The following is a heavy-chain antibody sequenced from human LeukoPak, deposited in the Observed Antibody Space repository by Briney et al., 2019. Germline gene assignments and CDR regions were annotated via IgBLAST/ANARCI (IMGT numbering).Heavy chain of an antibody. Sequence: ASVKGSCKASGGTFSSYAISWVGQAPGQGLEWMGGIIPIFGTANYAQKSQGRVTITADESTSTAYMELSSLRSEDTAVYYCARAPKWELLPDYFDYWGQGTLVTVSS. J-gene: IGHJ4*02. CDR3: ARAPKWELLPDYFDY. CDR2: IIPIFGTA. D-gene: IGHD1-26*01. V-gene: IGHV1-69*13. CDR1: GGTFSSYA.